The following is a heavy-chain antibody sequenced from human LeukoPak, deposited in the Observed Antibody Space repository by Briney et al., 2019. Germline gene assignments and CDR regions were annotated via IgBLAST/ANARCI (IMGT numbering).Heavy chain of an antibody. J-gene: IGHJ5*02. CDR3: ARVGPIVVVPAGTPNWFDP. CDR2: ISAYNGNT. CDR1: GYTFTSYG. V-gene: IGHV1-18*01. D-gene: IGHD2-2*01. Sequence: ASVKVSCKASGYTFTSYGVSWVRQAPGQGLEWMGWISAYNGNTNYAQKLQGRVTMTTDTSTSTAYMELRSLRSDDTAVYYCARVGPIVVVPAGTPNWFDPWGQGTLVTVSS.